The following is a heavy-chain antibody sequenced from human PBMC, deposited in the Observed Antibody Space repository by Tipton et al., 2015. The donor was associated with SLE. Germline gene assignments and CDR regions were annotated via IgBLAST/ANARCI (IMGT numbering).Heavy chain of an antibody. D-gene: IGHD3-10*01. CDR3: ARGGSWFDS. V-gene: IGHV4-39*07. CDR2: IYYSGST. J-gene: IGHJ5*01. Sequence: LRLSCTVSGGSISSSSYYWGWIRQPPGKGLEWIGSIYYSGSTYYNPSLKSRVTISVDTSKNQFSLKLSSVTAADTALYYCARGGSWFDSWGQGTPVTVSS. CDR1: GGSISSSSYY.